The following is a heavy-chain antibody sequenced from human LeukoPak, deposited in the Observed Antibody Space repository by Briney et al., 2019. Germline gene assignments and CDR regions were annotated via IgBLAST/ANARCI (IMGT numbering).Heavy chain of an antibody. CDR3: ARDRGYCSGGSCYYFDY. V-gene: IGHV3-30-3*01. J-gene: IGHJ4*02. CDR2: ISYDGSNK. D-gene: IGHD2-15*01. Sequence: GGSLRLSCAASGFTFSSYAMHWVRQAPGKGLEWVAVISYDGSNKYYADSVKGRFTISRDNSKNTLYLQMNSLRAEDTAVYYCARDRGYCSGGSCYYFDYWGQGTLVTVSS. CDR1: GFTFSSYA.